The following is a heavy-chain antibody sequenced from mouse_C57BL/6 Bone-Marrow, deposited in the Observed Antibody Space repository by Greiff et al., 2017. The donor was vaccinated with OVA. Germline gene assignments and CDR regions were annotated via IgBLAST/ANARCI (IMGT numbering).Heavy chain of an antibody. CDR1: GFSLPSYG. CDR3: ATIYYDYAWFAY. V-gene: IGHV2-9*01. CDR2: IWGGGST. D-gene: IGHD2-4*01. J-gene: IGHJ3*01. Sequence: VQLVESGPGLVAPSQSLSITCTVSGFSLPSYGVDWVRQPPGKGLEWLGVIWGGGSTNYNSALMYRLSISTDNSKSQVLLKMNSLQTDETAMYYCATIYYDYAWFAYWGQGTLVTVSA.